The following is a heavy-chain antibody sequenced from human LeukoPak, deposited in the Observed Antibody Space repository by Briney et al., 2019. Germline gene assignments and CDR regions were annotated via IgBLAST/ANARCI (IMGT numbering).Heavy chain of an antibody. D-gene: IGHD6-19*01. CDR3: TTNRQWLVDY. Sequence: GASVKVSCKASGYTFTSYYMHWVRQAPGQGLEWMGIINPSGGSTTYAQKFQGRVTMTRDTSTSTAYMELSSLRSEDTAVYYCTTNRQWLVDYWGQGTLVTVSS. CDR2: INPSGGST. V-gene: IGHV1-46*01. CDR1: GYTFTSYY. J-gene: IGHJ4*02.